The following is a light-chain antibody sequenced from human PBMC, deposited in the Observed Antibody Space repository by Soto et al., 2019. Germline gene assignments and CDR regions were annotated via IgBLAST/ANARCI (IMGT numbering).Light chain of an antibody. CDR3: MQGTHWPPIT. J-gene: IGKJ5*01. Sequence: DVVLTQSPLSLPVTLGQPASISCRSSQSLVHSDGNTYLNWFQQRPGQSPRRLIYKVSNRDSGVPDRFSGSGSGTDFTLKISRVEAEDVGFYYCMQGTHWPPITFGQGTRLEIK. V-gene: IGKV2-30*02. CDR2: KVS. CDR1: QSLVHSDGNTY.